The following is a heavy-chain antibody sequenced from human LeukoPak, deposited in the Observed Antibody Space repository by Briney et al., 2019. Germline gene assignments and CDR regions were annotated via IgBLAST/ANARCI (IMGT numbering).Heavy chain of an antibody. CDR2: INEDGSEK. V-gene: IGHV3-7*01. Sequence: GGSLRLSCAASGFTLSSYWMSWVRQAPGRGLECVANINEDGSEKYYVDSVKGRFTISRDNTKNSLYLQMNSLRAEDTAVYYCARSWYNWNDGRYFDYWGQGTLVTVSS. CDR1: GFTLSSYW. D-gene: IGHD1-20*01. J-gene: IGHJ4*02. CDR3: ARSWYNWNDGRYFDY.